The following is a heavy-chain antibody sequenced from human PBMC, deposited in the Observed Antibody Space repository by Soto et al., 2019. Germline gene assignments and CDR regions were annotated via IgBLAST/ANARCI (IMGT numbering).Heavy chain of an antibody. CDR2: IDPSDSYA. D-gene: IGHD5-12*01. V-gene: IGHV5-10-1*01. Sequence: ESLKISCKGSVYSFTTYLITWVRQVPGKGLEWMGRIDPSDSYANYSPSFQGHVTMSADKSISTAYLQWSSLKASDTAMYYCGRVRVDKAEGWFDPWGQGTLVTVSS. CDR3: GRVRVDKAEGWFDP. CDR1: VYSFTTYL. J-gene: IGHJ5*02.